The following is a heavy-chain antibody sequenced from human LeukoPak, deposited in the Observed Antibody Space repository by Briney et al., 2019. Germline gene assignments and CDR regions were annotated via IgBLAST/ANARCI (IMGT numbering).Heavy chain of an antibody. V-gene: IGHV3-48*02. Sequence: GGSLILSCAASGFTFSGYTMNWVRQAPGKGLEWVSYISSGGSTMYYADSVRGRFTISRDNAKNSLYLQMNSLRDEDTAVCYCAREMITFGGVIFDYWGQGTLVTVSS. CDR1: GFTFSGYT. CDR2: ISSGGSTM. D-gene: IGHD3-16*01. CDR3: AREMITFGGVIFDY. J-gene: IGHJ4*02.